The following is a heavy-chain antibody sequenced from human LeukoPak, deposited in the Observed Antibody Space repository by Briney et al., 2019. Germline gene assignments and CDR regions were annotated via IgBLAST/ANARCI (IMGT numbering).Heavy chain of an antibody. Sequence: AAVKVSCKSSGYTFGKSDFTWLRQAPGQGLEWMGRINTDKGNTSLTQKFQGRVTMTIDASTPTAYMELGSLRFDDTATYYCARESKAPFIAGTYYPFYYTDAWGAGTTVTVSS. CDR2: INTDKGNT. CDR1: GYTFGKSD. J-gene: IGHJ6*03. D-gene: IGHD6-13*01. V-gene: IGHV1-18*04. CDR3: ARESKAPFIAGTYYPFYYTDA.